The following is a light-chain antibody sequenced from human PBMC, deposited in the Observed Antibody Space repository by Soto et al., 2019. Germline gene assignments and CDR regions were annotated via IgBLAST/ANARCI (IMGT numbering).Light chain of an antibody. CDR1: TSNIRTYT. CDR3: AAWDDSLNGLL. Sequence: QSVLTQPPSASGTPGQRVTLSCSGSTSNIRTYTVNWYQQLPGAAPKLLIYGNNQRPSGVPDRFSVSKSGTSASLAISGLQSEDEAEYFCAAWDDSLNGLLFGGGTKLTV. J-gene: IGLJ3*02. CDR2: GNN. V-gene: IGLV1-44*01.